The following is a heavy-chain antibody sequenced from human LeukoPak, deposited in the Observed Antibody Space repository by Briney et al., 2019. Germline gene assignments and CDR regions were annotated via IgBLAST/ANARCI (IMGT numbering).Heavy chain of an antibody. D-gene: IGHD6-13*01. Sequence: GGSLRLSCAASGFTFSDYYMSWIRQAPGKGLEWVSYISSSGSTIYYADSVKGRFTISRDNAENSLYLQMNSLRAEDTAVYYCARSYSSSWYSWFDPWGQGTLVTVSS. CDR1: GFTFSDYY. CDR3: ARSYSSSWYSWFDP. V-gene: IGHV3-11*01. J-gene: IGHJ5*02. CDR2: ISSSGSTI.